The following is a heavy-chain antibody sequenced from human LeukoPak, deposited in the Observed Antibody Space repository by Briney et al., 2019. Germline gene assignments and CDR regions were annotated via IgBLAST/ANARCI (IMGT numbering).Heavy chain of an antibody. J-gene: IGHJ4*02. Sequence: GESLKISCKGSGYSFTSYWISWVRQMPGKGLEWMGRIDPSDSYTNYSPSFQGHVTISADKSINTAYLQWSSLKASDTAMYYCARHVSSSNDYWGQGTLVTVSS. D-gene: IGHD6-13*01. CDR2: IDPSDSYT. CDR3: ARHVSSSNDY. V-gene: IGHV5-10-1*01. CDR1: GYSFTSYW.